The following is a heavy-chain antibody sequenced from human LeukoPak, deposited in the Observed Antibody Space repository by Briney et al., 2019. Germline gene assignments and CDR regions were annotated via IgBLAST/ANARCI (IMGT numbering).Heavy chain of an antibody. CDR1: GGTFSSYA. J-gene: IGHJ6*03. CDR3: ARGPYYYYYMDV. V-gene: IGHV1-69*13. Sequence: ASVKVSCKASGGTFSSYAISWVRQAPGQGLEWMGEIIPIFGTANYAHKLQGRATITADESTSTAYMELSSLRSEDTAVYYCARGPYYYYYMDVWGKGTTVTVSS. CDR2: IIPIFGTA.